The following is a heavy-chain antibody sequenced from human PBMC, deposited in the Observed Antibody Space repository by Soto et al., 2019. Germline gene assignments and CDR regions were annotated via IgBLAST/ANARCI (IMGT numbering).Heavy chain of an antibody. CDR2: IYYSGST. CDR3: ASGQRDYGDLYYYGMDV. J-gene: IGHJ6*02. CDR1: GGSISSSSYY. D-gene: IGHD4-17*01. Sequence: SETLSLTCTVSGGSISSSSYYWGWIRQPPGKGLEWIGSIYYSGSTYYNPSLKSRVTISVDTSKNQFSLKLSSVTAADTAVYYCASGQRDYGDLYYYGMDVWGQGTTVTSP. V-gene: IGHV4-39*01.